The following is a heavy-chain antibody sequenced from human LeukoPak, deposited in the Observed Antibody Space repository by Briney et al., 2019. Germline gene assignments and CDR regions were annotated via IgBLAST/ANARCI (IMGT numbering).Heavy chain of an antibody. J-gene: IGHJ6*02. V-gene: IGHV3-21*04. CDR1: GFTFSSFR. CDR3: AKDSRYCSGGGSCYEYYFYGMDV. CDR2: ISSSSSYI. Sequence: GGSLRLSCEVSGFTFSSFRMNRVRQAPGKGLEWVSSISSSSSYIYYADSVKGRFTISRDNAKNSLYLQMNSLRAEDTALYYCAKDSRYCSGGGSCYEYYFYGMDVWGQGTTVTVSS. D-gene: IGHD2-15*01.